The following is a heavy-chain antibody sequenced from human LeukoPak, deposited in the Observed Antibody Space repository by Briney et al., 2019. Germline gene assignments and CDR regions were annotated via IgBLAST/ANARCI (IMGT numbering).Heavy chain of an antibody. CDR3: ATSVGDGYDSN. V-gene: IGHV3-7*01. CDR2: IKQDGSEK. D-gene: IGHD5-12*01. Sequence: GSLRLSCAASGFTFSSYWMSWVRQAPGKGLEWVANIKQDGSEKYYVDSVKGRFTISRDNAKNSLYLQMNSLRTEDTAVYYCATSVGDGYDSNWGQGTLVTVSS. CDR1: GFTFSSYW. J-gene: IGHJ4*02.